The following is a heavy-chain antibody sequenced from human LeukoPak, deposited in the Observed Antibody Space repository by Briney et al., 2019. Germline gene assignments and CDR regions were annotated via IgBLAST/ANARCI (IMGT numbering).Heavy chain of an antibody. V-gene: IGHV3-7*01. CDR1: GFTFSSYW. CDR2: IKQDGSEK. D-gene: IGHD3-10*01. CDR3: ARESMVRGVIPPYYYYMDV. Sequence: PGGSLRLSCAASGFTFSSYWMSWVRQAPGKGLEGVANIKQDGSEKYYVDSVKGRSTISRDNAKNSLYLQMNSLRAEDTAVYYCARESMVRGVIPPYYYYMDVWGKGTTVTVSS. J-gene: IGHJ6*03.